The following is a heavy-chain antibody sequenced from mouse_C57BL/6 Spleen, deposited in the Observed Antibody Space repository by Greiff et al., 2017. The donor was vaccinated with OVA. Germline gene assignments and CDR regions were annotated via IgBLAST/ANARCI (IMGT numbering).Heavy chain of an antibody. J-gene: IGHJ3*01. CDR2: IDPSDSET. CDR3: ARLYDGQAWFAY. V-gene: IGHV1-52*01. D-gene: IGHD2-3*01. Sequence: QVQLQQPGAELVRPGSSVKLSCKASGYTFTSYWMHWVKQRPIQGLEWIGNIDPSDSETHYNQKFKDKATLTVDKSSSTAYMQLSSLTSEDSAVYYCARLYDGQAWFAYWGQGTLVTVSA. CDR1: GYTFTSYW.